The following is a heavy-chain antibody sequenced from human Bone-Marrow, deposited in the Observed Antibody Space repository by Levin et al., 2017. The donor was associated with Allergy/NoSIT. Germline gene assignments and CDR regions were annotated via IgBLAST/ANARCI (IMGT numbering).Heavy chain of an antibody. CDR3: SRDLRHIILFPGRDESFDP. Sequence: PGGSLRLSCAGSGFRFGDYTINWVRQAPGKGLEWVSSISSNGDTYYADSVKGRFTISRDNARNSVFLQMNSLRDEDTAVYYCSRDLRHIILFPGRDESFDPWGQGTLVIVSS. CDR1: GFRFGDYT. CDR2: ISSNGDT. J-gene: IGHJ5*02. V-gene: IGHV3-69-1*01. D-gene: IGHD2-15*01.